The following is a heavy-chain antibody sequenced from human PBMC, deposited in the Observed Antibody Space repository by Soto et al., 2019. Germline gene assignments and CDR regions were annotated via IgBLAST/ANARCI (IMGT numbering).Heavy chain of an antibody. CDR2: FDPEVGET. V-gene: IGHV1-24*01. D-gene: IGHD3-10*01. CDR1: GHTLSKVS. Sequence: ASVKVSCKVSGHTLSKVSMHWVRQAPGGGLEWMGGFDPEVGETIHAQKFEDRVTMTEDTSTDTAYMELRSLRSEDTAVYFCATESPNRRGSHMFLVQYYYTNAWGTGTTVTVSS. J-gene: IGHJ6*03. CDR3: ATESPNRRGSHMFLVQYYYTNA.